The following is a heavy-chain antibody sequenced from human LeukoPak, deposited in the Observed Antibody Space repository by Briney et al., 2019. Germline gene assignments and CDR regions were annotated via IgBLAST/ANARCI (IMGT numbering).Heavy chain of an antibody. Sequence: GGSLRLSCAASGFTFSSYAMNWVRQAPGKGLEWVSGISGRGGGTYYADSVKGRFTISRDNAKNSLYLQMNSLRVEDTAVYYCARFGQLYCPDYWGQGTLVTVSS. CDR3: ARFGQLYCPDY. D-gene: IGHD2-8*02. J-gene: IGHJ4*02. CDR1: GFTFSSYA. CDR2: ISGRGGGT. V-gene: IGHV3-23*01.